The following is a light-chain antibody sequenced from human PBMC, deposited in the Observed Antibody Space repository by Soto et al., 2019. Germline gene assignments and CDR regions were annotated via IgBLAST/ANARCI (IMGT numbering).Light chain of an antibody. Sequence: VLTQPPSASGTPGQRVTISCSGSSSNIGSNYVYWYQQLPGTAPKLLVFDDNQRPSGVPDRFSDSKSGTSASLAISGLRSEDEADYYCAAWDNSLSGRVFGGGTKLTVL. CDR3: AAWDNSLSGRV. CDR1: SSNIGSNY. J-gene: IGLJ3*02. CDR2: DDN. V-gene: IGLV1-47*02.